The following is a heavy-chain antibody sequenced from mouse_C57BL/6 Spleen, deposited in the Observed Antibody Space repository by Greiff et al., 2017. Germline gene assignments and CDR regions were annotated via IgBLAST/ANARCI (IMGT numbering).Heavy chain of an antibody. J-gene: IGHJ4*01. D-gene: IGHD1-1*01. V-gene: IGHV1-52*01. CDR1: GYTFTSYW. CDR3: AREGGSSYYAMDY. Sequence: VQLQPPGAELVRPGSSVKLSCKASGYTFTSYWMHWVKQRPIQGLEWIGNIDPSDSETHYNQKFKDKATLTVDKSSSTAYMQLSSLTSEDSAVYYCAREGGSSYYAMDYWGQGTSVTVSS. CDR2: IDPSDSET.